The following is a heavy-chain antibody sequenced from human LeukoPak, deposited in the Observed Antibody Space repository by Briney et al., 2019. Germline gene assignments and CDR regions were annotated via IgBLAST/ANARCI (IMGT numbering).Heavy chain of an antibody. CDR2: ISASGGST. CDR3: AKEGTFPLGFWDNFDY. Sequence: VWSLRLSCAASVFTFSSYARSGGRQAPRKGLGWVSAISASGGSTYYADSVKGRFTISRDNSKKTLYLQMNSLRAEDTAVYYCAKEGTFPLGFWDNFDYSGQGTLVTVSS. CDR1: VFTFSSYA. V-gene: IGHV3-23*01. J-gene: IGHJ4*02. D-gene: IGHD3-16*01.